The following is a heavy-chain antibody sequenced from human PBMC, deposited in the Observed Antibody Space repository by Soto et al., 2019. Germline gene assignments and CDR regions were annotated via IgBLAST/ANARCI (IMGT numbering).Heavy chain of an antibody. CDR3: AKRTRTACYPFDY. Sequence: EVQLLESGGGLVQPGGSLRLSCAVSGFTFSDYAMTWVRQTPGKGMEWVSSISASGGSTNYADSVKGRFTISRDNSKNTLYLQMNSLRAEDTAIYYCAKRTRTACYPFDYWGQGALFTVSS. D-gene: IGHD2-2*01. J-gene: IGHJ4*02. V-gene: IGHV3-23*01. CDR2: ISASGGST. CDR1: GFTFSDYA.